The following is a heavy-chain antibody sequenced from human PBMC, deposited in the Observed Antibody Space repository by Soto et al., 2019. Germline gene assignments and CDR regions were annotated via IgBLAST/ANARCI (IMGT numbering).Heavy chain of an antibody. D-gene: IGHD2-8*02. CDR3: ARDKITGLFDY. V-gene: IGHV4-30-2*01. J-gene: IGHJ4*02. CDR1: GGSISSGGYS. Sequence: NPSETLSLTCAVSGGSISSGGYSWGWIRQPPGKGLEWIGYIYHSVSTYYNPSLKSRVTISVDTSKNQFSLKLTSVTAADTAVYYCARDKITGLFDYWGQGTLVTVSS. CDR2: IYHSVST.